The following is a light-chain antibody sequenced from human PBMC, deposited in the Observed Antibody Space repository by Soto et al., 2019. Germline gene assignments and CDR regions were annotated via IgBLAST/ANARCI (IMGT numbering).Light chain of an antibody. J-gene: IGKJ1*01. Sequence: EIVLTPSPATLSLSPVERATLSCRASQSVSSYLAWYQQKPGQAPRLLIYDASSRATGIPARFSGSGSGTEFTLTISSLQSEDFAVYYCQQYGGSPRTFGQGTKVDIK. V-gene: IGKV3-11*01. CDR1: QSVSSY. CDR2: DAS. CDR3: QQYGGSPRT.